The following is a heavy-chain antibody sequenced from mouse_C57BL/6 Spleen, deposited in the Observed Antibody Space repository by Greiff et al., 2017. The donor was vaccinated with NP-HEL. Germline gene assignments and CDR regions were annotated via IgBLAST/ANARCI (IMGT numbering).Heavy chain of an antibody. CDR2: IRNKANGYTT. Sequence: DVHLVESGGGLVQPGGSLSLSCAASGFTFTDYYMSWVRQPPGKALEWLGFIRNKANGYTTEYSASVKGRFTISRDNSQSILYLQMNALRAEDSATYYCARSYSNFYFDYWGQGTTLTVSS. D-gene: IGHD2-5*01. J-gene: IGHJ2*01. CDR3: ARSYSNFYFDY. CDR1: GFTFTDYY. V-gene: IGHV7-3*01.